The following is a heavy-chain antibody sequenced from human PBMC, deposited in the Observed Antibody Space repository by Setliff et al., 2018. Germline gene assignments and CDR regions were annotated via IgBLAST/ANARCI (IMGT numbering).Heavy chain of an antibody. V-gene: IGHV3-30*02. CDR3: VRDSSADYYDNDYFKY. CDR1: GFTVSSNY. D-gene: IGHD2-21*02. J-gene: IGHJ1*01. CDR2: IRHDESDI. Sequence: GGSLRLSCAASGFTVSSNYMHWVRQAPGKGLEWVAFIRHDESDIYYTNSVKGRFTVSRDNSKNTLYLQMNILRPEDTALYYCVRDSSADYYDNDYFKYWGQGALVTVSS.